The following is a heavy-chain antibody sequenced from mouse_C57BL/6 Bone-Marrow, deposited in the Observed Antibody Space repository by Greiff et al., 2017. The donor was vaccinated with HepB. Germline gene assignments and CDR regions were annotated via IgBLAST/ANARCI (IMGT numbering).Heavy chain of an antibody. D-gene: IGHD2-1*01. Sequence: EVQLQESGPGLVKPSQSLSLTCSVTGYSITSGYYWNWIRQFPGNKLEWMGYISYDGSNNYNPSLKNRISITRDTSKNQFFLKLNSVTTEDTATYYCARDHGNYLDYWGQGTTLTVSS. CDR3: ARDHGNYLDY. CDR1: GYSITSGYY. CDR2: ISYDGSN. J-gene: IGHJ2*01. V-gene: IGHV3-6*01.